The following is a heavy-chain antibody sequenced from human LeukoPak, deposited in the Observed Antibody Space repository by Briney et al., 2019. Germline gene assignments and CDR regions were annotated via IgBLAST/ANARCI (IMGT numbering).Heavy chain of an antibody. CDR1: GFTFSSYA. Sequence: GRSLRLSCAASGFTFSSYAMHWVRQAPGKGLEWVAVISYDGSNKYYADSVKGRFTISRDNSKNTLYLQMNSLRAEDTAVYYCARVGSLRWYSYYLDVWGKGTTVTVSS. CDR3: ARVGSLRWYSYYLDV. D-gene: IGHD1-26*01. V-gene: IGHV3-30*04. CDR2: ISYDGSNK. J-gene: IGHJ6*03.